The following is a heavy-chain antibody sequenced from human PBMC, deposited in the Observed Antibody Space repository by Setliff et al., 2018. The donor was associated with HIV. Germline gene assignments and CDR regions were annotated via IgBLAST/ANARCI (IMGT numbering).Heavy chain of an antibody. CDR1: GFTFSNSA. V-gene: IGHV3-30*04. J-gene: IGHJ3*02. Sequence: HPGGSLRLSCAASGFTFSNSATHWVRQAPGKGLGWVAGISYDGSNKYYTDSVKGRFTISRDNSKNTLYLQMNSLRAEDSAVYYCARVTVDWGFGNAFDIWGQGTMVTVSS. CDR3: ARVTVDWGFGNAFDI. D-gene: IGHD7-27*01. CDR2: ISYDGSNK.